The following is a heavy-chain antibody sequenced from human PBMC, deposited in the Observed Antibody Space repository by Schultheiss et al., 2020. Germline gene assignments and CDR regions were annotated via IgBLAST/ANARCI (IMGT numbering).Heavy chain of an antibody. V-gene: IGHV3-11*04. J-gene: IGHJ3*02. Sequence: GVLRLSCAASGFTFSDYYMNWVRQAPGKGLEWVSYISSSGSTIYYADSVKGRFTISRDNAKNSLYLQMNSLRAEDTAVYYCASHRGSGSYHYALLAFDIWGQGTMVTVSS. CDR3: ASHRGSGSYHYALLAFDI. D-gene: IGHD1-26*01. CDR1: GFTFSDYY. CDR2: ISSSGSTI.